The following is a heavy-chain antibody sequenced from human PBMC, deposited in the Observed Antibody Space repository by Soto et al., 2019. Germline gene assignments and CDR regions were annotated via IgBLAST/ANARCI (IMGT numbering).Heavy chain of an antibody. Sequence: EGSLRLSCAASGFAFSGSAMYWVRQASGKGPGWVGRIRSKGHNYATEYAASVKGRFTISRDDSKNTAYLQMNSLQTEDTAVYYCTRDLFSYDYSGILWFDPWGQGTLVTVSS. CDR2: IRSKGHNYAT. CDR1: GFAFSGSA. D-gene: IGHD3-16*01. CDR3: TRDLFSYDYSGILWFDP. V-gene: IGHV3-73*01. J-gene: IGHJ5*02.